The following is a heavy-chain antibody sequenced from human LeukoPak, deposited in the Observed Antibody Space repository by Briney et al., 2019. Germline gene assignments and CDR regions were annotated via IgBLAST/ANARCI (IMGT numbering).Heavy chain of an antibody. V-gene: IGHV3-23*01. D-gene: IGHD5-18*01. J-gene: IGHJ4*02. CDR3: AKRGVRGYSYGNLDY. Sequence: PGGSLRLSCAASGFTFSSYAMSWVRQAPGKGLEWVSAISGSGGSTYYADSVKGRFTISRDNSKNTLYLQMNSLRAEDTAVYYCAKRGVRGYSYGNLDYWGQGTLVTVSS. CDR1: GFTFSSYA. CDR2: ISGSGGST.